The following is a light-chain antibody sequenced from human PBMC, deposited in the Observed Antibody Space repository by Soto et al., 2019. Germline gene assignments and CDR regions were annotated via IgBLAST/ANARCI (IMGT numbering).Light chain of an antibody. CDR2: VNTDGSH. J-gene: IGLJ3*02. V-gene: IGLV4-69*01. Sequence: QPVLTQSPSASASLGASVKLTCTLSSGHSNYAIACHQQQPEKGPRYLMRVNTDGSHTKGDGIPDRFSGSSSGAERYLTISSLQSEDEADYYCQTWGTGIQVFGGGTKFTVL. CDR1: SGHSNYA. CDR3: QTWGTGIQV.